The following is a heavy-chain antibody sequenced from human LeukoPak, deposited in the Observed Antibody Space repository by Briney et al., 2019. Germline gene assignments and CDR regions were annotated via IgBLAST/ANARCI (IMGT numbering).Heavy chain of an antibody. Sequence: GRSLRLSCAASGFTFSSYAMSWVRQAPGKGLEWVSAISGSGGSTYYADSVKGRFTISRDNSKNTLYLQMNSLRVEDMAAYYCTKVLATTGTIPLDVWGQGTTVIISS. CDR2: ISGSGGST. CDR1: GFTFSSYA. V-gene: IGHV3-23*01. J-gene: IGHJ6*02. CDR3: TKVLATTGTIPLDV. D-gene: IGHD1-1*01.